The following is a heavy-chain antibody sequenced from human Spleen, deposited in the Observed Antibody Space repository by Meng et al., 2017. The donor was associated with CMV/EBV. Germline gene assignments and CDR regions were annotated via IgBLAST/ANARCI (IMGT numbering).Heavy chain of an antibody. Sequence: GESLKISCAASGFTFSRYWMSWVRQAPGKGLEWVANIKQDGSEKYYVDSVKGRFTISRDNAKNSLYLQMNSLRVEDTAVYYCARDSRIVIVPAAQRGYYFDFWGQGTLVTVFS. CDR1: GFTFSRYW. CDR3: ARDSRIVIVPAAQRGYYFDF. D-gene: IGHD2-2*01. V-gene: IGHV3-7*01. J-gene: IGHJ4*02. CDR2: IKQDGSEK.